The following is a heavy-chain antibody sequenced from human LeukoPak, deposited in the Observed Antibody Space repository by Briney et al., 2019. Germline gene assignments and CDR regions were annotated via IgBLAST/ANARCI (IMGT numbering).Heavy chain of an antibody. D-gene: IGHD4-17*01. CDR3: ARLTTVTTYAFDI. CDR2: IKQDGSEK. J-gene: IGHJ3*02. CDR1: GFTFSSYW. V-gene: IGHV3-7*01. Sequence: GGSLRLSCAASGFTFSSYWMSWVRQAPGKGLEWVANIKQDGSEKYYVDSVKGRFTISRDNAKNSLYLQMNSLRAEDTAVYYCARLTTVTTYAFDIWGQGTMVTVSS.